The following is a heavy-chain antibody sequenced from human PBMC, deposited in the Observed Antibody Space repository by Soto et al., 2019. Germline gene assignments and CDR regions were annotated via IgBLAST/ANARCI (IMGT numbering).Heavy chain of an antibody. CDR3: ARAGGSYPSAGHGMDV. D-gene: IGHD1-26*01. CDR2: ISAYNGNT. J-gene: IGHJ6*02. CDR1: GYTFTSYG. V-gene: IGHV1-18*04. Sequence: ASVKVSCKASGYTFTSYGISWVRQAPGQGLEWMGWISAYNGNTNYAQKLQGRVTMTTDTSTSTAYMELRSLRSDDTAVYYCARAGGSYPSAGHGMDVWGQGTTVTVSS.